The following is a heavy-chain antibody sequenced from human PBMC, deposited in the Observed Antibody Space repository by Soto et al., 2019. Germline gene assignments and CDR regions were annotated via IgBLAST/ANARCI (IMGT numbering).Heavy chain of an antibody. CDR1: GFTFSKQD. V-gene: IGHV3-30-3*01. CDR2: ISYDGSNK. D-gene: IGHD6-19*01. Sequence: ALSPLCAASGFTFSKQDMLWVRQAPGKGLEWTAVISYDGSNKYYADSVRGRFTISRDNSMHTLYLQMESLRVEDTAVYRCARDRTSSGWFDFDYSGQGTLVTVSS. J-gene: IGHJ4*02. CDR3: ARDRTSSGWFDFDY.